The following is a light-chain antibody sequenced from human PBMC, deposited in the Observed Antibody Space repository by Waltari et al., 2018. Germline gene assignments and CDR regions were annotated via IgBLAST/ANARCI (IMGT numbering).Light chain of an antibody. Sequence: IVLTHSPESQTLALGGRGTINCKSTPSVLSTSDSRNYVAWYQQIPGQSPKLLISWASTREFGVPDRCTGSGSGTYFTLTISSLQAEDVAVYYCQQYFSLPWTFGQGTKVEL. V-gene: IGKV4-1*01. CDR3: QQYFSLPWT. J-gene: IGKJ1*01. CDR2: WAS. CDR1: PSVLSTSDSRNY.